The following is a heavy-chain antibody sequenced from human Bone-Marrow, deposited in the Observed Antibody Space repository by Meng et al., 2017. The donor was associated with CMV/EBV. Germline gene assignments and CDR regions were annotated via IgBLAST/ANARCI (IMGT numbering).Heavy chain of an antibody. Sequence: SDTLSLTCAVYGGSFSGYYWSWIRQPPGKGLEWIGEINHSGSTNYNPSLKSRVTISVDTSKNQFSLKLRPVTAADTAVYYCARGHPPSSGWYRDYWGQGTRVTVYS. V-gene: IGHV4-34*01. CDR3: ARGHPPSSGWYRDY. CDR1: GGSFSGYY. D-gene: IGHD6-19*01. CDR2: INHSGST. J-gene: IGHJ4*02.